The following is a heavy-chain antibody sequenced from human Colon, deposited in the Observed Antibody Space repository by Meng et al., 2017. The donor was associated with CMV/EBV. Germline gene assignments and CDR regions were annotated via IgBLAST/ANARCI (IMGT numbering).Heavy chain of an antibody. CDR3: ARDYDFWNGYFYGMDV. V-gene: IGHV4-39*07. D-gene: IGHD3-3*01. CDR1: AGSINTDNYY. Sequence: SETLSLTCTVSAGSINTDNYYWAWIRQPPRKGLEWIGTIYFSGSTYYNPSLKSRVTISVDTSKNQFSLNLSSVTAADTAVYYCARDYDFWNGYFYGMDVWGQGTTVTVSS. J-gene: IGHJ6*02. CDR2: IYFSGST.